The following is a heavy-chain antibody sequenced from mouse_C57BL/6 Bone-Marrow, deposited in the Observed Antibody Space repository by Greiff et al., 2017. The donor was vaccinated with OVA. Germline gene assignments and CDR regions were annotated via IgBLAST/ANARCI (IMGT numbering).Heavy chain of an antibody. CDR2: SRNKANDYTT. D-gene: IGHD2-10*02. Sequence: EVKVVESGGGLVQSGRSLRLSCATSGFTFSDFYMEWVRQAPGKGLEWIAASRNKANDYTTEYSASVKGRFIISRDTSQSILYLQMNALRAEDTAIYYCARDAGYGLDYWGQGTTLTVSS. CDR3: ARDAGYGLDY. CDR1: GFTFSDFY. J-gene: IGHJ2*01. V-gene: IGHV7-1*01.